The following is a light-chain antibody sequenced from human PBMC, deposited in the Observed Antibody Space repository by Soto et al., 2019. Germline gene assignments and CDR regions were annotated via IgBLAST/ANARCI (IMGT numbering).Light chain of an antibody. CDR2: DDG. Sequence: SYELTQAPSVSVAPGQTARITCGGXXXPLKSVHWYQQKPGQAPVLVVYDDGDRPSGIPERFSGSNSGNTATLTITRVEAGDEADYHCQLWDSSSDHRVVFGGGTQLTVL. CDR3: QLWDSSSDHRVV. J-gene: IGLJ2*01. V-gene: IGLV3-21*02. CDR1: XXPLKS.